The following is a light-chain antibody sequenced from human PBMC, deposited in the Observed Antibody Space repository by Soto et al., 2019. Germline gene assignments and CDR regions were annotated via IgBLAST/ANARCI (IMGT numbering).Light chain of an antibody. CDR1: QSVSNSY. J-gene: IGKJ1*01. CDR2: GAS. Sequence: EIVLTQSPGTLSLSPGERATLSCRASQSVSNSYLAWYQQKPGQAPRLLIYGASSRATGIPDRFSGSGSGTDFTLTISRLEPEDFAVYYCQQYNNWRTFGQGTNVDI. V-gene: IGKV3-20*01. CDR3: QQYNNWRT.